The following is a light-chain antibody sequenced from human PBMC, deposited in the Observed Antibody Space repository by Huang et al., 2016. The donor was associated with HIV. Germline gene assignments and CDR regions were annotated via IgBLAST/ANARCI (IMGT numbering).Light chain of an antibody. J-gene: IGKJ4*01. CDR1: QSVSTN. CDR3: QQYNNWPPLT. V-gene: IGKV3-15*01. CDR2: GTS. Sequence: EIVMTQSPATLSVSPGERATLSCRASQSVSTNLAWYQQKAGQAPRLRMYGTSTRATGVPARFSGSGSGTEFTLTISSLQSEDFAVYYCQQYNNWPPLTFGGGTRVEIK.